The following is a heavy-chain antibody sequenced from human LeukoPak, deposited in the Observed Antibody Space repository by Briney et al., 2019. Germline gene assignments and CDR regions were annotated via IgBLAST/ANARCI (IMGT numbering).Heavy chain of an antibody. Sequence: AASVKVSCKASGYTFTSYDINWVRQATGQGLEWMGWMNPNSGNTGYAQRFQGRVTMTRNTSISTAYMELSSLRSEDTAVYYCARDRKARIAAAGADDGYFDYWGQGTLVTVSS. CDR3: ARDRKARIAAAGADDGYFDY. D-gene: IGHD6-13*01. J-gene: IGHJ4*02. CDR1: GYTFTSYD. CDR2: MNPNSGNT. V-gene: IGHV1-8*01.